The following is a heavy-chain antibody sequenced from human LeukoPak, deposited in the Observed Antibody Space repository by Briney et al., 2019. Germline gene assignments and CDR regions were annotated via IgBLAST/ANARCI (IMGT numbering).Heavy chain of an antibody. V-gene: IGHV3-23*05. Sequence: PGGSLRLSCTASGFTFGDYAMSWFRQAPGKGLEWVSLIFASGSTTKYADSVKGRFTISRDNSKNTLYLQMNSLRAEDTAVYYCARGPGGIAAWGQGTLVTVSS. CDR2: IFASGSTT. J-gene: IGHJ4*02. CDR1: GFTFGDYA. D-gene: IGHD6-25*01. CDR3: ARGPGGIAA.